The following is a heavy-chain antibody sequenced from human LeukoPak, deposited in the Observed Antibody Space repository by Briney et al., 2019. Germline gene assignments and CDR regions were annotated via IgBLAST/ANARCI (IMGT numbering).Heavy chain of an antibody. CDR1: GFTFSSYS. D-gene: IGHD4-23*01. CDR2: ISSSSSTI. V-gene: IGHV3-48*04. J-gene: IGHJ4*02. Sequence: GGSLRLSCAASGFTFSSYSMNWVRQAPGKGLEWVSYISSSSSTIYYADSVKGRFTISRDNAKNTLFLQMNSLRVEDTAVYYCATDPPSTVITPYYFDYWGQGTLVTVSS. CDR3: ATDPPSTVITPYYFDY.